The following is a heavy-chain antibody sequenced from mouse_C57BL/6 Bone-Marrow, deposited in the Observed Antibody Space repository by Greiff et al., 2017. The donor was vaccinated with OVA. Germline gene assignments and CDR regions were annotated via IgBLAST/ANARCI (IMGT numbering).Heavy chain of an antibody. CDR2: IWSGGST. V-gene: IGHV2-2*01. Sequence: QVQLKESGPGLVQPSQSLSITCTVSGFSLTSYGVHWVRQSPGKGLEWLGVIWSGGSTDYNAAFIYRLSISKDNSKSQVFYKMNSLQADDTDIYYCARNDDGYYAFAYWGQGTLVTVSA. D-gene: IGHD2-3*01. CDR1: GFSLTSYG. CDR3: ARNDDGYYAFAY. J-gene: IGHJ3*01.